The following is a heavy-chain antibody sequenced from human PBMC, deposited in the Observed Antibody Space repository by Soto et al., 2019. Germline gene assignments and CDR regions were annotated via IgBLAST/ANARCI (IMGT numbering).Heavy chain of an antibody. Sequence: QVQLVESGGGVVQPGRSLRLSCRTSGFTFDTYGMHWVRQAPGKGLEWVAIIWYDGSNKYYADSVKGRFTISRDNSKNTLYLQMNSLRAEDTAVYYCARADCTGAYCYSWPFNYGVDVW. CDR1: GFTFDTYG. D-gene: IGHD2-15*01. CDR2: IWYDGSNK. CDR3: ARADCTGAYCYSWPFNYGVDV. V-gene: IGHV3-33*01. J-gene: IGHJ6*01.